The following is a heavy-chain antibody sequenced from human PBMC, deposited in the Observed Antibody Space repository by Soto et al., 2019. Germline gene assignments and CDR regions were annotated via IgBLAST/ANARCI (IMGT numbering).Heavy chain of an antibody. V-gene: IGHV3-74*01. J-gene: IGHJ4*02. CDR1: GLTFSSYW. CDR3: APSHTVTTDY. Sequence: GGSLRLSCAASGLTFSSYWMHWVRQAPGKGLVWVSRIKSDGSSTSYADSVKGRFTISRDNAKNTLYLQMNSLRAEDTAVYYCAPSHTVTTDYWGQGTLVTVSS. D-gene: IGHD4-17*01. CDR2: IKSDGSST.